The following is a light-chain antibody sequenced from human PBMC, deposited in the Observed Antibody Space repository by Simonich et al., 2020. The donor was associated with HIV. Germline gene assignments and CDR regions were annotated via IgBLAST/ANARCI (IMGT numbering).Light chain of an antibody. CDR1: QNILYNTNNKNY. J-gene: IGKJ1*01. Sequence: DIVMTQSPDSLAVSLGERATINSKSSQNILYNTNNKNYLAWYQQKPGQPPKLLIYWTSTRESGFPDRFSGSGSGTDFTLTISSLQAEDVAIYYCQQYYSTPPTFGQGTKVEIK. V-gene: IGKV4-1*01. CDR3: QQYYSTPPT. CDR2: WTS.